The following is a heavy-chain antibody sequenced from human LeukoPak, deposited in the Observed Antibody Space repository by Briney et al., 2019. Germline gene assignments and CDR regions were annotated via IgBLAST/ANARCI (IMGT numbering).Heavy chain of an antibody. V-gene: IGHV4-34*01. CDR3: ARGRIAAAGDGFDY. J-gene: IGHJ4*02. Sequence: PSETLSLTCAVYGGSFSGYYWSWIRQPPGKGLEWIGEINHSGGTNYIPSLKSRVTISVDTSKNQFSLKLSSVTAADTAVYYCARGRIAAAGDGFDYWGQGTLVTVSS. CDR1: GGSFSGYY. CDR2: INHSGGT. D-gene: IGHD6-13*01.